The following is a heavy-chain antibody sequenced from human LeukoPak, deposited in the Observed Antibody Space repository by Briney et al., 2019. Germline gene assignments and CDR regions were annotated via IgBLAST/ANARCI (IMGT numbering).Heavy chain of an antibody. V-gene: IGHV3-21*01. CDR3: ARTAVAGTLYYYYGMDV. CDR2: ISSSSSYI. Sequence: GGSMRLSCAASGFTFSSYSMNWVRQAPGKGLEWVSSISSSSSYIYYADSVKGRFTISRDNAKNSLYLQMNSLRDEDTAVYYCARTAVAGTLYYYYGMDVWGQGTTVTVSS. J-gene: IGHJ6*02. D-gene: IGHD6-19*01. CDR1: GFTFSSYS.